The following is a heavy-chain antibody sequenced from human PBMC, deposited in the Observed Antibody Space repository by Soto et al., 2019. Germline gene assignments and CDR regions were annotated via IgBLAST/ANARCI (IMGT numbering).Heavy chain of an antibody. Sequence: QVQLQESGPGLEKPSQTLSLTCTVSGGSISSGDHYWRWIRQSPGKGLEWIGYIWYRGNTFYDPSLKSRLTISVDTSKHQFSLKLSSVTAADTAVYYCVWVSPSTTIPIFDSWGQGILVTVSP. CDR2: IWYRGNT. CDR1: GGSISSGDHY. J-gene: IGHJ4*02. V-gene: IGHV4-30-4*01. D-gene: IGHD4-4*01. CDR3: VWVSPSTTIPIFDS.